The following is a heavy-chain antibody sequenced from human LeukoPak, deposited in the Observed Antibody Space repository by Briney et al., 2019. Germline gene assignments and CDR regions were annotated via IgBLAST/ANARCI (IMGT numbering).Heavy chain of an antibody. CDR3: AKDREVYYYDSSGPDY. J-gene: IGHJ4*02. V-gene: IGHV3-30*18. Sequence: PGGSLRLSCAASGFTFSSYGMHWVRQAPGKGLEWVAVISYDGSNKYYADSVKGRFTISRDNSKNTLYLQMNSLRAEDTPVYYCAKDREVYYYDSSGPDYWGQGTLVTVSS. D-gene: IGHD3-22*01. CDR2: ISYDGSNK. CDR1: GFTFSSYG.